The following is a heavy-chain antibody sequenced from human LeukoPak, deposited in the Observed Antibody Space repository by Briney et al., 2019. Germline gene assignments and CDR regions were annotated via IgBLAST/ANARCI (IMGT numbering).Heavy chain of an antibody. CDR1: GYTFTGYY. J-gene: IGHJ3*02. D-gene: IGHD6-19*01. CDR2: INPNSGGT. V-gene: IGHV1-2*02. CDR3: ARSRSGWHPVNAFDI. Sequence: ASVKVSCKASGYTFTGYYMHWVRQAPGQGLEWMGWINPNSGGTNYAQKFQGRVTMTRDTSISTAYMELSRLRSDDTAVYYCARSRSGWHPVNAFDIWGQGTMVTVSS.